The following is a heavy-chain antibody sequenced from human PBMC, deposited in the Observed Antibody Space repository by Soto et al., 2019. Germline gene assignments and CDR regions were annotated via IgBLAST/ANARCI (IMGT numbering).Heavy chain of an antibody. CDR3: AAPYDSSGYYSRDFDY. V-gene: IGHV1-69*01. Sequence: QVQLVQSGAEVKKPGSSVNVSCKASGGTFSSYAISWVRQAPGHGLEWMGGIIRIFGTANYAQKFQGRVTITADESTSTAYMELSSLRSEDTAVYYCAAPYDSSGYYSRDFDYWGQGTLVTVSS. D-gene: IGHD3-22*01. CDR2: IIRIFGTA. J-gene: IGHJ4*02. CDR1: GGTFSSYA.